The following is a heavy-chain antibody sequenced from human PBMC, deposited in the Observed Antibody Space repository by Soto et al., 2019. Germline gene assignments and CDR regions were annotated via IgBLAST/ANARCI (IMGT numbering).Heavy chain of an antibody. CDR3: AKTTDGWFSAFEI. J-gene: IGHJ3*02. D-gene: IGHD6-19*01. CDR2: ISGSSSYI. V-gene: IGHV3-21*04. CDR1: GFTFSGYS. Sequence: GGSLRLSCAASGFTFSGYSMNWVRQAPGKELEWVSSISGSSSYIYYADSVKGRFTFSRDNSKKTMYLQMNSLRAEDTAVYYCAKTTDGWFSAFEIWGQGTMVTVSS.